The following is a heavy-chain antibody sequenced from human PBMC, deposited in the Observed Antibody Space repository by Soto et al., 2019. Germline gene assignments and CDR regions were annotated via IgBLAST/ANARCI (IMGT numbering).Heavy chain of an antibody. CDR1: GFIFSIYA. J-gene: IGHJ4*02. CDR3: AKREGYGVVDY. CDR2: ISGSGDST. Sequence: EVQLLESGGGLVQPGGSPRLSCAASGFIFSIYAMSWVRQAPGKGLEWVSAISGSGDSTYYEDPVKGRFTISRYNSKNTLYLQINSLRAEDTAIYYCAKREGYGVVDYWGQGTLVTVSS. V-gene: IGHV3-23*01. D-gene: IGHD5-12*01.